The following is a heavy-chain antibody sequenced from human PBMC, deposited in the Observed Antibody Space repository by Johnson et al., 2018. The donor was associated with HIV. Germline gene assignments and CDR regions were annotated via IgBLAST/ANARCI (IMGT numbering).Heavy chain of an antibody. J-gene: IGHJ3*02. CDR3: ASAYTANI. V-gene: IGHV3-20*04. CDR2: ISWNGGST. Sequence: VQLVESGGCVVRPGGSLRLSCAASGLTFDDYGMSWVRQAPGKGLEWVSGISWNGGSTGYVDSVKGRFSISRDNAKNSLYLQMNSLRAEDTAVYYCASAYTANIWGQGTMVTVSS. CDR1: GLTFDDYG. D-gene: IGHD2-21*02.